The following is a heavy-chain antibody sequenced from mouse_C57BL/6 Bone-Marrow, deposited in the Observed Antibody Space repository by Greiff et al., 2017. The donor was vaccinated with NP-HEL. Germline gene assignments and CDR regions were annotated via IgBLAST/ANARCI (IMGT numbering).Heavy chain of an antibody. D-gene: IGHD2-4*01. CDR2: IDPSDSYT. Sequence: QVQLQQSGAELVMPGASVKLSCKASGYTFTSYWMHWVKQRPGQGLEWIGEIDPSDSYTNYNQKFKGKSTLTVDKSSSTAYMQLSSLTSEDSAVYYCAREGYDYDALYFDYWGQGTTLTVSS. V-gene: IGHV1-69*01. J-gene: IGHJ2*01. CDR3: AREGYDYDALYFDY. CDR1: GYTFTSYW.